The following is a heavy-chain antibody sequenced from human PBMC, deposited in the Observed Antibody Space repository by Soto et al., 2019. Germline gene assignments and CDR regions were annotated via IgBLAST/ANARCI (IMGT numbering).Heavy chain of an antibody. CDR1: GGSISGGVHS. V-gene: IGHV4-30-4*01. D-gene: IGHD2-8*01. CDR2: IFDSGST. Sequence: SETLSLTCTVSGGSISGGVHSWSWIRQPPGKGLEWIGHIFDSGSTYYNPSLKSRLTISVDTSKNQFSLRLSSVTAADTAVYYCAREIDPLTNDWYSDLWGRGTPVTVSP. J-gene: IGHJ2*01. CDR3: AREIDPLTNDWYSDL.